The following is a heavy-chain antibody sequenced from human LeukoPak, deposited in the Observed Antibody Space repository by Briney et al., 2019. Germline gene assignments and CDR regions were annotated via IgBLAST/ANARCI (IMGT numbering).Heavy chain of an antibody. V-gene: IGHV3-21*01. CDR2: ISSSSSYI. CDR3: AREWYYGDRRFVFPHYYYYMDV. Sequence: PGGSLRLSCLPSGFTFSNYAMTWVRQAPGKGLEWVSSISSSSSYIYYADSVKGRFTISRDNAKNSLYLQMNSLRAEDTAVYYCAREWYYGDRRFVFPHYYYYMDVWGKGTTVTVSS. D-gene: IGHD4-17*01. CDR1: GFTFSNYA. J-gene: IGHJ6*03.